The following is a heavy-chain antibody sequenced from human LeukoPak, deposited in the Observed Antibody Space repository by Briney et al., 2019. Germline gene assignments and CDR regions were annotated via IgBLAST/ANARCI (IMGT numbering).Heavy chain of an antibody. CDR2: IKQDGSEK. D-gene: IGHD3-10*01. CDR1: GFTFSSYW. Sequence: GGSLRLSCAASGFTFSSYWMSWVRQAPGKGLEWVANIKQDGSEKYYVDSVKGRFTISRDNAKNSLYLQMNSLRAEDTAVYYCARVVTAGFGEFYAFDIWGQGTMVTVSS. CDR3: ARVVTAGFGEFYAFDI. V-gene: IGHV3-7*01. J-gene: IGHJ3*02.